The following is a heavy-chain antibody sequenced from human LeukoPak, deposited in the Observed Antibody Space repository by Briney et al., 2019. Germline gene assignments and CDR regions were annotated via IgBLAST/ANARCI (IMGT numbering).Heavy chain of an antibody. J-gene: IGHJ4*02. CDR2: IYYNGDT. V-gene: IGHV4-61*01. D-gene: IGHD5-18*01. CDR1: GGSVSNSLYY. Sequence: SETLSLTCTVSGGSVSNSLYYWSWIRQPPGKGLEWIGYIYYNGDTNYNPSLKSRVIISIDTSSNQFSLRLNSMSAADTAVYYCARVLRAASWRSYDYWGQGSLVTVSS. CDR3: ARVLRAASWRSYDY.